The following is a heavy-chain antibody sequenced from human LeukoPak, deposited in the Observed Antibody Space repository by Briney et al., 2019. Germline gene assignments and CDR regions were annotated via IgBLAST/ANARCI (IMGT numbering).Heavy chain of an antibody. Sequence: GGSLRLSCAASGFTFNSYSMNWVRQAPGKGLEWVSYISGSTSTIYYADFVKGRFTISRDNAKNSLYLQMSSLRDEDTAVYYCARGINYFDYWGQGTLVTVSS. CDR1: GFTFNSYS. CDR3: ARGINYFDY. J-gene: IGHJ4*02. CDR2: ISGSTSTI. V-gene: IGHV3-48*02.